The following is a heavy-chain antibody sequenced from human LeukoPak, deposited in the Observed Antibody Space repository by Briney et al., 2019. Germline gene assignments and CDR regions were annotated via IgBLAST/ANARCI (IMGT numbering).Heavy chain of an antibody. CDR1: GFTFSSYG. J-gene: IGHJ4*02. CDR3: SRGDYRVRGIIITDFDY. D-gene: IGHD3-10*01. Sequence: GGSLRLSCAASGFTFSSYGMHWVRQAPGKGLEWVTLIKNDGSTKYYEDSVKGRFTISRDNSENTVYLQMDSLRAEDTAVYYCSRGDYRVRGIIITDFDYWGQGTLVTVSP. CDR2: IKNDGSTK. V-gene: IGHV3-30*02.